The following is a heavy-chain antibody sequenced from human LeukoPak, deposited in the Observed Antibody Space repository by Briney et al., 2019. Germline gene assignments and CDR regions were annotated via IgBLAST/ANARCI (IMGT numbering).Heavy chain of an antibody. CDR2: INHSGST. D-gene: IGHD1-7*01. V-gene: IGHV4-34*01. Sequence: PSETLSLTCAVYGRSFSGYYWSWIRQPPGKGLEWIGEINHSGSTNYNPSLKSRVTISVDTSKNQFSLKLSSVTAADTAVYYCARRSVTGTGNWFDPWGQGPWSPSPQ. CDR3: ARRSVTGTGNWFDP. CDR1: GRSFSGYY. J-gene: IGHJ5*02.